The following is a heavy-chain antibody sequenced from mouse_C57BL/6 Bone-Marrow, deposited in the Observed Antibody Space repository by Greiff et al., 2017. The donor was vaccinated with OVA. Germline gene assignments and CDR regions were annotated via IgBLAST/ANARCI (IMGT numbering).Heavy chain of an antibody. D-gene: IGHD1-1*01. CDR2: IRLKSDNYAT. CDR1: GFTFSNYW. CDR3: TTVLPYFDY. Sequence: EVQLVESGGGLVQPGGSMKLSCVASGFTFSNYWMNWVRQSPEKGLEWVAQIRLKSDNYATHYAESVKGRFTISRDDSKSSVYLQMNNLRAEDTGIYYCTTVLPYFDYWGQGTTLTVSS. V-gene: IGHV6-3*01. J-gene: IGHJ2*01.